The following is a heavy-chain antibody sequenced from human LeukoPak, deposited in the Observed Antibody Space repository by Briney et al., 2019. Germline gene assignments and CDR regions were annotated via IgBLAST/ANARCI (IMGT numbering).Heavy chain of an antibody. J-gene: IGHJ5*02. Sequence: SVKVSCKASGGTFSSYAISWVRQAPGQGLEWMGGIIPIFGTANYAQKFQGRVTMTRNTSISTAYMELSSLRSEDTAVYYCARGLSGGWYRNWFDPWGQGTLVTVSS. CDR2: IIPIFGTA. CDR1: GGTFSSYA. V-gene: IGHV1-69*05. CDR3: ARGLSGGWYRNWFDP. D-gene: IGHD6-19*01.